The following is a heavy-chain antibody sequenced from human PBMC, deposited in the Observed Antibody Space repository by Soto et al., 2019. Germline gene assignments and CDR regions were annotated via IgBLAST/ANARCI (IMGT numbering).Heavy chain of an antibody. CDR3: VIGPQRNDY. V-gene: IGHV1-18*04. D-gene: IGHD2-2*01. Sequence: QVQLVQSGAEVKKPGASVKVSCKASGYDFSSYGISWVRQAPGQGLEWMGWISASNGNRDYAQQFQGRVTMTSDTSRTTAYMELRSLRSDDTAVYYCVIGPQRNDYWGQGTLVNVSS. CDR2: ISASNGNR. J-gene: IGHJ4*02. CDR1: GYDFSSYG.